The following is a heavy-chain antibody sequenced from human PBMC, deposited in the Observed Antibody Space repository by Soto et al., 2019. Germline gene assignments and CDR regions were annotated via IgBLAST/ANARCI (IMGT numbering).Heavy chain of an antibody. CDR2: IYYSGST. V-gene: IGHV4-59*01. J-gene: IGHJ5*02. Sequence: SETLSLTCTVSGGSISSYYWSWIRQPPGKGLEWIGYIYYSGSTNYNPSLKSRVTISVDTSKNQFSLKLSSVTAADTAVYYCARGIAAADTLSWGQGTLVTVSS. D-gene: IGHD6-13*01. CDR1: GGSISSYY. CDR3: ARGIAAADTLS.